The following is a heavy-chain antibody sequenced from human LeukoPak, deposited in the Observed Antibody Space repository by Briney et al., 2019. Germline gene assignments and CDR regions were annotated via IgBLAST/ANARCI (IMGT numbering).Heavy chain of an antibody. D-gene: IGHD3-22*01. CDR1: GGTFSSYA. Sequence: ASVKVSCKASGGTFSSYAISWVRQAPGQGLEWMGGIIPIFGTANHAQEFQGRVTITTDESTSTAYMELSSLRSDDTAVYYCARGSFTYYYDSSGSHYFDYWGQGTLVTVSS. V-gene: IGHV1-69*05. J-gene: IGHJ4*02. CDR3: ARGSFTYYYDSSGSHYFDY. CDR2: IIPIFGTA.